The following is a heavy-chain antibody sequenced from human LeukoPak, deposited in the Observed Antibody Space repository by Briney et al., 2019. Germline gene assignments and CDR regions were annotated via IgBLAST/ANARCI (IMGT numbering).Heavy chain of an antibody. CDR3: AKNTHSSGWYGVVGD. J-gene: IGHJ4*02. CDR1: GFTFSSYG. Sequence: GGSLRLSCAASGFTFSSYGMHWVRQAPGKGLEWVAVILSDGSKEFYTDSVKGRFTISRDNSKNTLYLQMNSLRAEDTAVYYCAKNTHSSGWYGVVGDWGQGTLVTVSS. CDR2: ILSDGSKE. V-gene: IGHV3-33*06. D-gene: IGHD6-19*01.